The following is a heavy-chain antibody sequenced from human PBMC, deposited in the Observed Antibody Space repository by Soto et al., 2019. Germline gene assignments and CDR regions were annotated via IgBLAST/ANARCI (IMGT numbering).Heavy chain of an antibody. CDR2: IYYSGST. D-gene: IGHD6-13*01. Sequence: TLSLTCTVSGGSISRGGYYSSWIRQHPGKGLEWIGYIYYSGSTYYNPSLKSRVTISVDTSKNQFSLKLSSVTAADTAVYYCAREESSWYLNSFDYWGQGTLVTVSS. J-gene: IGHJ4*02. CDR1: GGSISRGGYY. V-gene: IGHV4-31*03. CDR3: AREESSWYLNSFDY.